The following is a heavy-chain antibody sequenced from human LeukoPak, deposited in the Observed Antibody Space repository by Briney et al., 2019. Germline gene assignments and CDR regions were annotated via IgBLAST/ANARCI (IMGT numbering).Heavy chain of an antibody. CDR2: INHSGST. J-gene: IGHJ4*02. CDR3: ARIVQWSFVGFDY. CDR1: GGSFSGYY. D-gene: IGHD2-15*01. Sequence: PSETLSLTCAVCGGSFSGYYWSWIRQPPGKGLEWIGEINHSGSTNYNPSLKSRVTISVDTSKNQFSLKLSSVTAADTAVYYCARIVQWSFVGFDYWGQGTLVTVSS. V-gene: IGHV4-34*01.